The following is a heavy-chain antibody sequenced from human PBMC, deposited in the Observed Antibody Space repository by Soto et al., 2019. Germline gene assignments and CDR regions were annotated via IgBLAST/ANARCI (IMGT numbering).Heavy chain of an antibody. CDR1: GYNFAAYC. J-gene: IGHJ4*02. D-gene: IGHD3-3*01. CDR2: IYPSESDT. V-gene: IGHV5-51*01. Sequence: PGESLKISCKGAGYNFAAYCMALVRQMPGKGLELMGIIYPSESDTRYRPSFQGQVTISADKSISSAYLQWSSRRASDTAMYYCARGGVSTRTFDYWGQGTPVTVSS. CDR3: ARGGVSTRTFDY.